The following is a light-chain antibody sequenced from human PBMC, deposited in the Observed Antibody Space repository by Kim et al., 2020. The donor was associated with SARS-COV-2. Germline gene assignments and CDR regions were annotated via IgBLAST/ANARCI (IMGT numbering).Light chain of an antibody. CDR3: MQALQTPPT. J-gene: IGKJ2*01. CDR1: QSLLHTSGHNY. CDR2: LGS. V-gene: IGKV2-28*01. Sequence: IVMTQSPLTLPVTPGEPASISCISSQSLLHTSGHNYVDWYLQKPGQSPQLLIYLGSNRASGVPDRFSGSGSGTYFTLKISRVETEDIGFYYCMQALQTPPTFGQGTKLEI.